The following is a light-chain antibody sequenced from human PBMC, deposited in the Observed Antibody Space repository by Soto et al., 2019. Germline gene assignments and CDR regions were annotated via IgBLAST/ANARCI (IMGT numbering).Light chain of an antibody. J-gene: IGKJ4*01. CDR3: QQRSHWPT. V-gene: IGKV3-11*01. Sequence: EIVLTQSPATLSLSPGERATLSCRTSQTVSSYLAWYQQKPGQAPRLLIYDASNGATGIPARFSGSGSGTDFTLTISSLEPEDFAVYYCQQRSHWPTFGGGTKVEIK. CDR1: QTVSSY. CDR2: DAS.